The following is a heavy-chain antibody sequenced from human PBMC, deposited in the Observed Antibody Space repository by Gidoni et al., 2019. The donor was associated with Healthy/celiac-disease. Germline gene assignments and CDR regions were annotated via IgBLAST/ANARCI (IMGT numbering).Heavy chain of an antibody. CDR2: ISSSSSYI. D-gene: IGHD3-16*01. J-gene: IGHJ6*02. Sequence: EVQLVESGGGLVKPGGSLRLACSASVFPVMSHSMNWVRQAPGKGLEWISSISSSSSYIYYADSVKGRFTISRDNAKNSLYLQMNSLRAEDTAVYYCARDYRHKGGYYYGMDVWGQGTTVTVSS. CDR3: ARDYRHKGGYYYGMDV. V-gene: IGHV3-21*04. CDR1: VFPVMSHS.